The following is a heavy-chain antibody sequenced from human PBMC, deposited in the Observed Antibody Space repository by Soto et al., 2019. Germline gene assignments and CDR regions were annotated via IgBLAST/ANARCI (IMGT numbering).Heavy chain of an antibody. D-gene: IGHD3-22*01. J-gene: IGHJ4*02. CDR1: GGTFSSYA. Sequence: SVKVSCKASGGTFSSYAISWVRQAPGQGLEWMGGIIPIFGTANYAQKFQGRVTITADESTSTAYMELSSLRSEDTAVYYCARSLASYYDSSGYFGYCGQGTLVTVSS. CDR3: ARSLASYYDSSGYFGY. CDR2: IIPIFGTA. V-gene: IGHV1-69*13.